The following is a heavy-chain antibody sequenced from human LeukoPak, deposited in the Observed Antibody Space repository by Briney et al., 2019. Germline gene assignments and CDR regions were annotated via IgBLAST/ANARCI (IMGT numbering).Heavy chain of an antibody. CDR1: GFTFSNSA. CDR3: AHRYGDY. Sequence: QTGGSLRLSCAASGFTFSNSAMSWVRQAPGKGLEWVSTISGTGGSTYFADSVKGRFSISRDNSENTLYLQMNSLRADDTAVYYCAHRYGDYWGQGILVTVSS. CDR2: ISGTGGST. D-gene: IGHD4-17*01. V-gene: IGHV3-23*01. J-gene: IGHJ4*02.